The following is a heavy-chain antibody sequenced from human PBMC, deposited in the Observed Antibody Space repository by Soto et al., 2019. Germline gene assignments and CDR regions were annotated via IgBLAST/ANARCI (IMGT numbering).Heavy chain of an antibody. J-gene: IGHJ4*02. Sequence: EVQLVESGGGLIQPGGSLRLSCAVSGFTVSNNYMSWVRQAPGKGLEGVSVIYSGGYTAYGDSVKGRFTISRDNSKNTLFFKKNGRGATAPGLYYWAAQRGGGGYWGQGTLVTVSS. CDR1: GFTVSNNY. CDR2: IYSGGYT. V-gene: IGHV3-53*01. CDR3: AAQRGGGGY. D-gene: IGHD6-25*01.